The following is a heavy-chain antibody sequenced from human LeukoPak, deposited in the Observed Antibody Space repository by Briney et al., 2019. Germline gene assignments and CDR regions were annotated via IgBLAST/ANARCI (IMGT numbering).Heavy chain of an antibody. V-gene: IGHV3-30*02. CDR3: AKDTYYDILTGDDFAFDV. D-gene: IGHD3-9*01. J-gene: IGHJ3*01. CDR2: IRNHGSET. Sequence: QTGGSLRLSCVASGFSFSSYPMHWVRQAPGRGLEWVAFIRNHGSETNYINSVKGRFTIFRDNSKNTLYLQMSSVKTEDTAVYFCAKDTYYDILTGDDFAFDVWGQGTMVTVSS. CDR1: GFSFSSYP.